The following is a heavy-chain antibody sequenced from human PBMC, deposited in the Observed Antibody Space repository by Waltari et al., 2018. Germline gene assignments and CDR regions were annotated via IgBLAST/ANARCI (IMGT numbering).Heavy chain of an antibody. CDR3: ARSPNIAVAVPGWFDP. D-gene: IGHD6-19*01. Sequence: QVQLVQSGAEVKKPGASVKVSCKASGYTCTSYDINWVRQASGQGLEWMGWMNPNSGNTGYAQKFQGRVTITRNTSISTAYMQLSSLRSEDTAVYYCARSPNIAVAVPGWFDPWGQGALVTVSS. CDR1: GYTCTSYD. J-gene: IGHJ5*02. CDR2: MNPNSGNT. V-gene: IGHV1-8*03.